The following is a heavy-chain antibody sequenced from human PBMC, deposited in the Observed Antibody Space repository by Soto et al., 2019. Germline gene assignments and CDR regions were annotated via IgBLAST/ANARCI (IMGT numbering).Heavy chain of an antibody. CDR1: GGSLSSYY. CDR3: ARGVFDFDY. V-gene: IGHV4-59*01. Sequence: SETLSLTCTVSGGSLSSYYWSWIRQPPGKGLEWIGYIYYSGSTNYNPSLKSRVTISVDTSKNQFSLKLSSVTAADTAVYYCARGVFDFDYWGQGTLVTVSS. J-gene: IGHJ4*02. CDR2: IYYSGST.